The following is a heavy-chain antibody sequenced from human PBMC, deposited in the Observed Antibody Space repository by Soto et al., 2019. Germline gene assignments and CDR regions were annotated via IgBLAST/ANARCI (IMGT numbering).Heavy chain of an antibody. CDR3: ARDVSDCSSTSCYRGAFDI. CDR2: IIPIFGTA. V-gene: IGHV1-69*01. CDR1: GGTFSSYA. Sequence: QVQLVQSGAEVKKPGSSVKVSCKASGGTFSSYAISWVRQAPGQGLEWMGGIIPIFGTANYAQKFQGRVTITADESTSTAYVELSSLRSEDTAVYYCARDVSDCSSTSCYRGAFDIWGQGTMVTVSS. J-gene: IGHJ3*02. D-gene: IGHD2-2*02.